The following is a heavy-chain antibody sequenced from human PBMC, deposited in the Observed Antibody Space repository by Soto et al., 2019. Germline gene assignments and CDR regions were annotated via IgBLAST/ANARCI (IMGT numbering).Heavy chain of an antibody. D-gene: IGHD2-2*01. V-gene: IGHV4-59*08. J-gene: IGHJ6*03. Sequence: PSETLSLTCTVSGGAIGHYYWTWIRQPPGKGLDWIGQIYYSGSTNYNPSLKSRVTISVDTSKNQFSLKLSSVTAADTAVYYCARIVVVPAANYYYYYMDVWGKGTTVTVSS. CDR3: ARIVVVPAANYYYYYMDV. CDR2: IYYSGST. CDR1: GGAIGHYY.